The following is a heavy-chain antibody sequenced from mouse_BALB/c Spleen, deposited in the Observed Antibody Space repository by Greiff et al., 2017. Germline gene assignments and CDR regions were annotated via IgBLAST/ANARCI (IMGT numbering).Heavy chain of an antibody. V-gene: IGHV5-6-2*01. D-gene: IGHD1-1*01. CDR2: INSNGGST. CDR3: ACYYAYAMDY. J-gene: IGHJ4*01. CDR1: GFTFSSYY. Sequence: EVKLVESGGGLVKPGGSLKLSCAASGFTFSSYYMSWVRQTPEKRLELVAAINSNGGSTYYPDTVKGRFTISRDNAKNTLYLQMSSLKSEDTALYYCACYYAYAMDYWGQGTSVTGSS.